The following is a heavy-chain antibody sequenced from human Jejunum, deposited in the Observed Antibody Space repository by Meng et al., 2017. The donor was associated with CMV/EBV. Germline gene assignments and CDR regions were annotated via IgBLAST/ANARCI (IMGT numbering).Heavy chain of an antibody. Sequence: FTFSDYWMTWVRQAPGKGLEWVANIKEDGRVTYYVDSVKGRFTISRDNAKNALYMQMSSLRAEDTGVYYCAKDPNAARGVEYSQYWGQGTLVTVSS. CDR3: AKDPNAARGVEYSQY. J-gene: IGHJ1*01. CDR1: FTFSDYW. CDR2: IKEDGRVT. D-gene: IGHD3-10*01. V-gene: IGHV3-7*01.